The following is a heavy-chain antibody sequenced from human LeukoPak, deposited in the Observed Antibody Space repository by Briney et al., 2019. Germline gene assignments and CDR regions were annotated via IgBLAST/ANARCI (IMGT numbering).Heavy chain of an antibody. CDR3: ARDLYWAIDY. D-gene: IGHD2-15*01. Sequence: PGGSLRLSCAASGFTFSDYGMHWVRQAPGKGLEWVANIKQDRSEKYYVDSVKGRFTISRDNAKNSLYLQMNSLRAEDTAVYYCARDLYWAIDYWGQGTLVTVSS. V-gene: IGHV3-7*01. CDR2: IKQDRSEK. J-gene: IGHJ4*02. CDR1: GFTFSDYG.